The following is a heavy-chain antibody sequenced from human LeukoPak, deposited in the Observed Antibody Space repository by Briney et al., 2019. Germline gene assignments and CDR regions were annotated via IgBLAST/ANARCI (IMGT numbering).Heavy chain of an antibody. J-gene: IGHJ4*02. CDR2: ISSSSSTI. D-gene: IGHD3-9*01. CDR1: GFTFSSYS. V-gene: IGHV3-48*01. Sequence: GGSLRLSCAASGFTFSSYSMNWVRQAPGKGLEWVSYISSSSSTIYYADSVKGRFTISRDNSKNTLYLQMNSLRAEDTAVYYCARVVGFLRYFDWLLGGYYFDYWGQGTLVTVSS. CDR3: ARVVGFLRYFDWLLGGYYFDY.